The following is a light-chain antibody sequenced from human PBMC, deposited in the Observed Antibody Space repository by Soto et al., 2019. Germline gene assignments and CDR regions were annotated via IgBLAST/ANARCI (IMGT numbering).Light chain of an antibody. CDR1: QSVSSSY. Sequence: EIVLTQSPGTLSLSPGERATLSYRASQSVSSSYLAWYQQKTGQAPRILIYGASSRATGIPDRFSGSGSGTDFTLPISRLEPEDFEVYYCQQYGSSPWTFGQGTKVDIK. V-gene: IGKV3-20*01. CDR2: GAS. CDR3: QQYGSSPWT. J-gene: IGKJ1*01.